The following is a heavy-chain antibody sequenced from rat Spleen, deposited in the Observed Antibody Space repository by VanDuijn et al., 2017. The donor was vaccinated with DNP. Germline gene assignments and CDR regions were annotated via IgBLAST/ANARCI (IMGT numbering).Heavy chain of an antibody. CDR1: GFIFSNYW. Sequence: EVQLVESGGGLVQPGRSLKLSCAASGFIFSNYWMTWIRQAPGKGLEWVASISNTGDNTYYSDSVKGRFTISRDNAKSTLYLQMDSLRSEDTATYYCATVLTDYWGQGVMVTVSS. CDR3: ATVLTDY. CDR2: ISNTGDNT. D-gene: IGHD2-5*01. V-gene: IGHV5-31*01. J-gene: IGHJ2*01.